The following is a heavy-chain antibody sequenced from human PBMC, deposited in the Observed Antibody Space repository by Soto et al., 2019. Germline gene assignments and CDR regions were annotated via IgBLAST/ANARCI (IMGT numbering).Heavy chain of an antibody. V-gene: IGHV1-18*01. Sequence: ASLKVFCKASGYTFTSYGISWVRQAPGQGLEWMGWISAYNGNTNFAQKLQGRVTMTTDTSTTTAYMELRCLRSDDTAVYYCAREGYYDILTGYGADYWGQGTLVTVSS. J-gene: IGHJ4*02. CDR3: AREGYYDILTGYGADY. CDR1: GYTFTSYG. D-gene: IGHD3-9*01. CDR2: ISAYNGNT.